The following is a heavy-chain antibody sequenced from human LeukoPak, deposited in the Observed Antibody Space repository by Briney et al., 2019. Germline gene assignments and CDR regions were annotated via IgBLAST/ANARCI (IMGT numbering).Heavy chain of an antibody. V-gene: IGHV3-13*01. J-gene: IGHJ5*02. D-gene: IGHD3-10*01. Sequence: PGGSLRLSCAASGFTFSSYDMHWVRQATGKGLEWVSAIGTAGDTYYPGSVKGRFTISRENAKNSLYLQMNSLRAGDTAVYYCARGGYYGSGSYAFDPWGQGTLSPSPQ. CDR2: IGTAGDT. CDR1: GFTFSSYD. CDR3: ARGGYYGSGSYAFDP.